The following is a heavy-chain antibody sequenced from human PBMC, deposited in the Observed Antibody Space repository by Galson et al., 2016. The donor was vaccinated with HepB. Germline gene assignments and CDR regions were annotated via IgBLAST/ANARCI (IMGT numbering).Heavy chain of an antibody. J-gene: IGHJ6*02. CDR2: IWNDGSYK. V-gene: IGHV3-30*02. D-gene: IGHD3-9*01. Sequence: SLRLSCAASGFTFSGYGMHWVRQAPGKGLEWVALIWNDGSYKNYADSAKGRFTISRDNSKNTLYLQMNSLRAEDTAVYYCAKDSYYDILTGPTYDYYGMDAWGQGTTVTVSS. CDR3: AKDSYYDILTGPTYDYYGMDA. CDR1: GFTFSGYG.